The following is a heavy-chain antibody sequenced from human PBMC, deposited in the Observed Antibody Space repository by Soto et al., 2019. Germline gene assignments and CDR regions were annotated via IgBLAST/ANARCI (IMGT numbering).Heavy chain of an antibody. Sequence: QVQLVESGGGVVQPGRSLRLACAASGFTFSSYGMHWVRQAPGKGLEWVALMSYDGSKKYYADSVKGRFTISRDQSKNTLYLKMNSLRAEDTAVYYCAKGGGGSYLYLDYWSQGTLVTVSS. J-gene: IGHJ4*02. V-gene: IGHV3-30*18. CDR3: AKGGGGSYLYLDY. CDR2: MSYDGSKK. CDR1: GFTFSSYG. D-gene: IGHD1-26*01.